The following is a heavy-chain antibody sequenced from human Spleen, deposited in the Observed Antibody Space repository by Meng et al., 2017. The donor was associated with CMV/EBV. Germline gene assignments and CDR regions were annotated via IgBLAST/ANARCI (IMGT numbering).Heavy chain of an antibody. D-gene: IGHD4-17*01. CDR2: IYPGDSDT. CDR3: ARRGMMTTRGYWFDP. V-gene: IGHV5-51*01. J-gene: IGHJ5*02. CDR1: GYSFSNYW. Sequence: GESLKISCEGSGYSFSNYWIDWVRQMPGKGLEWMGSIYPGDSDTRYSPSFQGQVTISADKSIRTAYLHWSSLKASDTATYYCARRGMMTTRGYWFDPWGPGTLVTVSS.